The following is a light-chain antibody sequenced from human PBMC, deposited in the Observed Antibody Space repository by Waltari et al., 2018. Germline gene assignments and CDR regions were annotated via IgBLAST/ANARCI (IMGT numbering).Light chain of an antibody. Sequence: DFQLTQSPSALSASVGDRVTITCRASQGIDNYLAWYQQTPGKVPKLLIYAASTLHSGVPSRFSGSGSGTEFTLTISSLQPEDVGTYYCQKCNSDPITFGQGTRLEIK. V-gene: IGKV1-27*01. CDR3: QKCNSDPIT. CDR1: QGIDNY. J-gene: IGKJ5*01. CDR2: AAS.